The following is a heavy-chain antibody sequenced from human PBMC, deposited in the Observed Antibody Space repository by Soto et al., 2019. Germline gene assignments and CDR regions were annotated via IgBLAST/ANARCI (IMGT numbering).Heavy chain of an antibody. Sequence: SETLSLTCAVYGGSFSGYYWSWIRQPPGKGLEWIGEINHSGSTNYNPSLKSRVTISVDTSKNQFSLKLSSVTAADTAVYYCAREGLGYCTNGVCYKDWLDPWGQGTLVTVSS. CDR1: GGSFSGYY. CDR3: AREGLGYCTNGVCYKDWLDP. D-gene: IGHD2-8*01. V-gene: IGHV4-34*01. CDR2: INHSGST. J-gene: IGHJ5*02.